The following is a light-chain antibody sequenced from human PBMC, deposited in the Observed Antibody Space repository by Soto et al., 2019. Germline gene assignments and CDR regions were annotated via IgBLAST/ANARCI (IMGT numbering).Light chain of an antibody. V-gene: IGKV3-20*01. CDR3: QQYGNSPQT. CDR1: QSVSSSY. J-gene: IGKJ1*01. Sequence: EIVLTQSPGTLSLSPGERATLSCRASQSVSSSYLAWYQQKPGQAPRLLIYGASSRATGIPDRFSGSGSGTYHSLTSSRLEPEDLVVYYCQQYGNSPQTFGQETKVEIK. CDR2: GAS.